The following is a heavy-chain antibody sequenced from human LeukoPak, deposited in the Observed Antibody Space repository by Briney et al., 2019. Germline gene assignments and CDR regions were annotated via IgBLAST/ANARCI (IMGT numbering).Heavy chain of an antibody. CDR2: ISGGGDST. Sequence: GGPLRLSCAASGFTFSTYAMNRVRQAPGKGLEWVSSISGGGDSTYYADSVQGRFTISRGNSKNKLYLQMNSLRAVDSAVYYCAKDLRRVPATINDYWGQGTLVTVSS. CDR3: AKDLRRVPATINDY. D-gene: IGHD2-2*01. J-gene: IGHJ4*02. CDR1: GFTFSTYA. V-gene: IGHV3-23*01.